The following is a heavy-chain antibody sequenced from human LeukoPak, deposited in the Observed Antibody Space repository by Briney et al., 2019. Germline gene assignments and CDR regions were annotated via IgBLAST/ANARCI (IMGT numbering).Heavy chain of an antibody. CDR2: INTNIGNP. CDR1: GYTFTSYA. Sequence: ASVKVSCKASGYTFTSYAINWVRQAPGQGLEWMGWINTNIGNPTYAQGFTGRFVFSLDTSVSTAYLQISSLKAEDTAVYYCARGRRFGGSAAGHQFYYMDVWGQGTTVTVSS. V-gene: IGHV7-4-1*02. CDR3: ARGRRFGGSAAGHQFYYMDV. J-gene: IGHJ6*03. D-gene: IGHD3-16*01.